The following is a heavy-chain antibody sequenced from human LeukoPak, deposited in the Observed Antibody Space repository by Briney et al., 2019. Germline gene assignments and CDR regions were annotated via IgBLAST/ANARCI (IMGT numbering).Heavy chain of an antibody. Sequence: GGSLRLSCAASGFTFSSYAMNWVRQAPGKGLEWVSGINSAGGGTHYADSVKGRFTISRDNAKNPLYLQMNSLRAEDTAVYYCARDPGGSANIDYWGQGTLVTVSS. J-gene: IGHJ4*02. V-gene: IGHV3-23*01. D-gene: IGHD1-26*01. CDR2: INSAGGGT. CDR3: ARDPGGSANIDY. CDR1: GFTFSSYA.